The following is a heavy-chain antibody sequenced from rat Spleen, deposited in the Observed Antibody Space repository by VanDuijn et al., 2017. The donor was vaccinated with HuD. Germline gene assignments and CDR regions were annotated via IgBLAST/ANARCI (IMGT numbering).Heavy chain of an antibody. D-gene: IGHD1-2*01. CDR3: TRGSSYLYWYFDF. CDR1: GFTFNNYW. V-gene: IGHV5-31*01. CDR2: ITNPGGST. J-gene: IGHJ1*01. Sequence: EVQLVESGGGLVQPGRSLKLSCVASGFTFNNYWMTWIRQAPGKGLEWVASITNPGGSTYYPDSVKCRFTISRDNAKSTLYLQMNSLRSEDTATYYCTRGSSYLYWYFDFWGPGTMVTVSS.